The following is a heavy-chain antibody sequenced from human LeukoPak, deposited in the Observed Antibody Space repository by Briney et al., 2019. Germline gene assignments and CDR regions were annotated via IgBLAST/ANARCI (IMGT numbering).Heavy chain of an antibody. Sequence: PSKTLSLTCTVSGGSIRSGDYYWGWIRQPPGKGLEWIGRIYFSGSTYYNPSLKSRVTISVDTSKNQFSLKLSSVTAADTAVYFCARRGISQGYYMDVWGKGTTVTISS. CDR1: GGSIRSGDYY. J-gene: IGHJ6*03. CDR2: IYFSGST. V-gene: IGHV4-39*01. CDR3: ARRGISQGYYMDV. D-gene: IGHD6-13*01.